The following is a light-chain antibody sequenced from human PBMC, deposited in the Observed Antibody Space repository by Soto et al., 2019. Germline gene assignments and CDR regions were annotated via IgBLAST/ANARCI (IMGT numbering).Light chain of an antibody. V-gene: IGKV3-15*01. CDR3: QQYNNWPRA. Sequence: EIVMTQSPATLSVSPGEGATLSCRASQTVTNNLAWYQQKPGQAPRLLIYGASTRATGIPARFSGSGFGTEFTLPISSPTSEDFAVYYCQQYNNWPRAFGQGTKVEI. J-gene: IGKJ1*01. CDR2: GAS. CDR1: QTVTNN.